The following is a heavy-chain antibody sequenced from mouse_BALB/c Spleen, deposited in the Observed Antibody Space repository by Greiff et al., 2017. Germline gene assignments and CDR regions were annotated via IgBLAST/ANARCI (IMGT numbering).Heavy chain of an antibody. J-gene: IGHJ4*01. Sequence: VQLKHSGAELVKLGASVTLSCTASGFNITDTYMHWVKQRPEQCLECIVRIDPATGNTKYDPKFQGKATITADTSSNTAYLQLSSLTSEDTAVNYCARGQLRPYAMDYWGGGTSDSESS. CDR2: IDPATGNT. V-gene: IGHV14-3*02. D-gene: IGHD1-2*01. CDR3: ARGQLRPYAMDY. CDR1: GFNITDTY.